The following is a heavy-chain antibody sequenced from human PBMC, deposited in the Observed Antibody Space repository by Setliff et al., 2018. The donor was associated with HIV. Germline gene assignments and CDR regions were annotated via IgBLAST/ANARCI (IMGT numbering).Heavy chain of an antibody. Sequence: PGGSLRLSCTASGFTFSIYSMNWVRQAPGKGLEWVANIKQDGSEREYVDSVKGRFSISRDNAKNSMYLQMNSLRAEDTAIYYCAKAIRPAAAGTWLGPFDYWGQGTLVTVSS. CDR3: AKAIRPAAAGTWLGPFDY. CDR2: IKQDGSER. J-gene: IGHJ4*02. D-gene: IGHD6-13*01. CDR1: GFTFSIYS. V-gene: IGHV3-7*05.